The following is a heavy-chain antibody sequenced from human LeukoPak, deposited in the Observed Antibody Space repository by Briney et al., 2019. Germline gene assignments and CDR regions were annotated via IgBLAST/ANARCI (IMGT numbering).Heavy chain of an antibody. CDR2: ISWNSGSI. Sequence: GGSLRLSCAASGFTFSSYAMSWVRQAPGKGLEWVSGISWNSGSIGYADSVKGRFTISRDNAKNSLYLQMNSLRAEDTALYYCAKDTSDTGMFDAFDIWGQGTMVTVSS. V-gene: IGHV3-9*01. D-gene: IGHD1-14*01. CDR1: GFTFSSYA. J-gene: IGHJ3*02. CDR3: AKDTSDTGMFDAFDI.